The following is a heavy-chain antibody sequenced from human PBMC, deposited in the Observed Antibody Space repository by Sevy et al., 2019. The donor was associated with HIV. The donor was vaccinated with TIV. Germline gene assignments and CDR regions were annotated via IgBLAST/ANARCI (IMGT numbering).Heavy chain of an antibody. Sequence: GGSLRLSCTVSGVTLGDYDMSWVRQAPGKGLEWVGFIRNKAYGGTREYAASVKGRLTISRDDFKSITYLQMNSPKAEDTAVYYCTGVGGATDWGMDVWGQGTTVTVSS. J-gene: IGHJ6*02. V-gene: IGHV3-49*04. CDR1: GVTLGDYD. CDR2: IRNKAYGGTR. CDR3: TGVGGATDWGMDV. D-gene: IGHD1-26*01.